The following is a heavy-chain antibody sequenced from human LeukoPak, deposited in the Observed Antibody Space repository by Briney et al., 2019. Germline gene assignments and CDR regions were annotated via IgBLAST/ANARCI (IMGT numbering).Heavy chain of an antibody. CDR3: ARRTGTYYYDSSGYSPWRYYFDY. J-gene: IGHJ4*02. D-gene: IGHD3-22*01. Sequence: SETLSLTCTVSGGSISSSTYYWSWIRQPPGKGLEWIGDINHSGTTNYSPSLKSRVTISVDTSKNQFSLKLSSVTAADTAVFYCARRTGTYYYDSSGYSPWRYYFDYWGQGTLVTVSS. V-gene: IGHV4-39*07. CDR1: GGSISSSTYY. CDR2: INHSGTT.